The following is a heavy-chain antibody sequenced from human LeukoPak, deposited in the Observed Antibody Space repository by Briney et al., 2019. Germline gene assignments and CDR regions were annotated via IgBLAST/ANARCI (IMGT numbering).Heavy chain of an antibody. J-gene: IGHJ4*02. CDR3: AKAAAGNIAVAGTLDY. CDR2: ISWDGGST. CDR1: GFTFNDYT. D-gene: IGHD6-19*01. V-gene: IGHV3-43*01. Sequence: GGSLRLSCAASGFTFNDYTMHWVRQAPGKGLEWVSLISWDGGSTYYADSVKGRFTISRDNSKNSLYLQMNSLRTEDTALYYCAKAAAGNIAVAGTLDYWGQGTLVTVSS.